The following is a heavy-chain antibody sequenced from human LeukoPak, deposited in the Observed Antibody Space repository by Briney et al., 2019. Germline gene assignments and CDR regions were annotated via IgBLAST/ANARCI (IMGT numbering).Heavy chain of an antibody. V-gene: IGHV3-48*01. CDR2: ISSSSRTT. CDR3: ARDPEYYYESSGVRYYYYYMDV. J-gene: IGHJ6*03. Sequence: RGSLRLSCAASGFTFSSYSMNWVRQAPGKGLEWVSYISSSSRTTYYADSVKGRFTISRDAARNSLYLQMNSLRAEDTAVYYCARDPEYYYESSGVRYYYYYMDVWGKGTTVTVSS. CDR1: GFTFSSYS. D-gene: IGHD3-22*01.